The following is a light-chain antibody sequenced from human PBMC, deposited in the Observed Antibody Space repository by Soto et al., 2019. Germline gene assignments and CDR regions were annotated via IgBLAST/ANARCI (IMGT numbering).Light chain of an antibody. CDR3: QAWGNGFRV. J-gene: IGLJ3*02. CDR1: SGHNSNT. Sequence: QLVLTQSPSASASLGASVKLTCTLSSGHNSNTIAWHQQQPQKGPRFLMNVNSDGSHSRGDGIPDRFSGSSSGAERYLSISSLQSEDEADYYCQAWGNGFRVFGGGTKLTVL. CDR2: VNSDGSH. V-gene: IGLV4-69*01.